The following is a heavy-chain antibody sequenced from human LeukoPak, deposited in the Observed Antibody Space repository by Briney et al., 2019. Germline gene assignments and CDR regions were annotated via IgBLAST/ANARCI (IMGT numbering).Heavy chain of an antibody. D-gene: IGHD1-1*01. CDR2: IYYSGST. Sequence: SETLSLTCTVSGGSVSSDSYYWRWIRQPPGKGLEWIGYIYYSGSTNNNPSLKSRVTLSVDTSKNQFSLKLRSVTAADTAVYYLGRGAFRLTRGYPPPWFDPWGQGTLVTVSS. V-gene: IGHV4-61*01. CDR3: GRGAFRLTRGYPPPWFDP. CDR1: GGSVSSDSYY. J-gene: IGHJ5*02.